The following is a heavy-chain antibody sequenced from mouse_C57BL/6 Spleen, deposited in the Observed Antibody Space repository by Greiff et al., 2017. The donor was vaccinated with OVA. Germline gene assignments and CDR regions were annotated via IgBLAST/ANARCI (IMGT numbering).Heavy chain of an antibody. CDR3: ARPMGAMDY. V-gene: IGHV5-17*01. CDR2: ISSGSSTI. D-gene: IGHD2-3*01. CDR1: GFTFSDYG. Sequence: EVQLVESGGGLVKPGGSLKLSCAASGFTFSDYGMHWVRQAPEKGLEWVAYISSGSSTIYYADTVKGRFTISRDNAKNTLFLQMTSLRSEDTAMYYCARPMGAMDYWGQGTSVTVSS. J-gene: IGHJ4*01.